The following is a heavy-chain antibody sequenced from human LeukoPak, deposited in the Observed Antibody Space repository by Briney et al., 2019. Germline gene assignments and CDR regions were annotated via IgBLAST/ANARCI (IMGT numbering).Heavy chain of an antibody. J-gene: IGHJ4*02. CDR2: ISGNNDNP. CDR1: GYTFSNFG. D-gene: IGHD2-2*01. Sequence: ASVKVSCKTSGYTFSNFGISWVRQTPGQGLEWMGWISGNNDNPNYGQKFQGRFTVTTDSSTSTAYMELRNLRSDDTAVYYCARDGTSTDDYWGQGTLVTVSS. CDR3: ARDGTSTDDY. V-gene: IGHV1-18*01.